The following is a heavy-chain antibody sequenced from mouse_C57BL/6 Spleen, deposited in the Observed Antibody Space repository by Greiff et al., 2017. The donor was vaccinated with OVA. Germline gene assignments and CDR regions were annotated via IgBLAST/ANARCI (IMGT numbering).Heavy chain of an antibody. Sequence: QVQLQQPGAELVKPGASVTMSCKASGYTFTSYWITWVKQRPGQGLEWIGDIYPGSGSTNYNEKFKSKATLTVDTSSSTAYMQLSSLTSEDSAVYYCASYYGNYDWYFDVWGTGTTVTVSS. CDR1: GYTFTSYW. V-gene: IGHV1-55*01. CDR2: IYPGSGST. D-gene: IGHD2-1*01. CDR3: ASYYGNYDWYFDV. J-gene: IGHJ1*03.